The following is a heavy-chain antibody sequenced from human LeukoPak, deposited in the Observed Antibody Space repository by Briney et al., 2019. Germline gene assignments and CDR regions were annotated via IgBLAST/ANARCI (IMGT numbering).Heavy chain of an antibody. Sequence: SETLSLTCTVSGYSISSGYYWGWIRQPPGKGLEWIGSIYHSGSTYYNPSLKSRVTISVDTSKNQFSLKLSSVTAADTAVYYCAYGATRTVDWGQGTLVTVSS. CDR1: GYSISSGYY. CDR2: IYHSGST. D-gene: IGHD1-26*01. J-gene: IGHJ4*02. CDR3: AYGATRTVD. V-gene: IGHV4-38-2*02.